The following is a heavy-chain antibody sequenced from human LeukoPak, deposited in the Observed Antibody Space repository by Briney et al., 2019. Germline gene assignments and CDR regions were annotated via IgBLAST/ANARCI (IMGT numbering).Heavy chain of an antibody. V-gene: IGHV3-21*01. CDR1: GSTFSSYS. CDR2: ISSSSSYI. D-gene: IGHD5-18*01. CDR3: ARDSGTAMAVDY. J-gene: IGHJ4*02. Sequence: PGGSLRLSCAASGSTFSSYSMNWVRQAPGKGLEWVSSISSSSSYIYYADSVKGRFTISRDNAKNSLYLQMNSLRAEDTAVYYCARDSGTAMAVDYWGQGTLVTVSS.